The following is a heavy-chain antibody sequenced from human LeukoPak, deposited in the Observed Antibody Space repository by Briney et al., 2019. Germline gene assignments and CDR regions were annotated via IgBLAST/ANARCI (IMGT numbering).Heavy chain of an antibody. J-gene: IGHJ6*03. Sequence: PGGSLRLSCAASGFTFSSYEMNWVRQAPGKGLEWVSYISSSGSTIYYADSVKGRFTISRDNAKSSLYLQMNSLRAEDTAVYYCARDVEGEYQLPMNYYYYYYMDVWGKGTTVTVSS. D-gene: IGHD2-2*01. CDR2: ISSSGSTI. CDR1: GFTFSSYE. CDR3: ARDVEGEYQLPMNYYYYYYMDV. V-gene: IGHV3-48*03.